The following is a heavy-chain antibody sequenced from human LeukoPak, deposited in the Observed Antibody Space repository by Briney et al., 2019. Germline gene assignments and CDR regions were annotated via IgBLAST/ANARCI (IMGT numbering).Heavy chain of an antibody. CDR2: ISAYNGNT. Sequence: ASVKVSCKASGYTFTSYGISWVRQAPGQGLEWMGWISAYNGNTNYAQKLQGRVTMTTDTSTSTAYMELRSLRSDDTAVYYCAREGQWELPNYYYYYGMDVWGQGTTVTVSS. J-gene: IGHJ6*02. V-gene: IGHV1-18*01. D-gene: IGHD1-26*01. CDR1: GYTFTSYG. CDR3: AREGQWELPNYYYYYGMDV.